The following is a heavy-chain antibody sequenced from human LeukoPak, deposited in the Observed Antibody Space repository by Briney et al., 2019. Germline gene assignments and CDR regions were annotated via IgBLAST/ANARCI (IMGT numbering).Heavy chain of an antibody. V-gene: IGHV4-59*01. CDR3: ARAHSSNSSGYTFGY. CDR2: IYSSGRT. CDR1: GGSINNYY. D-gene: IGHD3-22*01. Sequence: SETLSLTCTVSGGSINNYYWSWIRQPPGKGLEWIGYIYSSGRTNYNPSLKGRVTISVDTSKNQFSLKLSSATAADTAVYYCARAHSSNSSGYTFGYWGQGTLVTVSS. J-gene: IGHJ4*02.